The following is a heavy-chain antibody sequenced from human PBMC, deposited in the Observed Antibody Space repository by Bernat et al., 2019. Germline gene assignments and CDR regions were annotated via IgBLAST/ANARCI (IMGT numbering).Heavy chain of an antibody. Sequence: QVQLVESGGGVVQPGRSLRLSCAASGLTFSSYAMHWVRQAPGKGLEWVAVISYDGSNKYYTDSVKGRFTISRDNSKNTLYLQMNSLRAEDTAVYYWAGESHRPTWIEDYDYGMDVWGQGTTVTVSS. CDR3: AGESHRPTWIEDYDYGMDV. V-gene: IGHV3-30-3*01. CDR1: GLTFSSYA. D-gene: IGHD5-12*01. CDR2: ISYDGSNK. J-gene: IGHJ6*02.